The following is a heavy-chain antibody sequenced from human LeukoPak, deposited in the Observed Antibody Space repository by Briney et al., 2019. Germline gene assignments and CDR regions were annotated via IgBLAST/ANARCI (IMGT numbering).Heavy chain of an antibody. CDR2: IYSGGST. CDR3: HHQFGELLIGRGHVYDAFDI. V-gene: IGHV3-53*01. D-gene: IGHD3-10*01. Sequence: PGGSLRLSCAASGFTVSSNFMSWVRQAPGKGLEWVSVIYSGGSTYYADSVKGRFTISRDNSKNTLYLQMNSLRAEDTAVYYCHHQFGELLIGRGHVYDAFDIWGQGTMVTVSS. CDR1: GFTVSSNF. J-gene: IGHJ3*02.